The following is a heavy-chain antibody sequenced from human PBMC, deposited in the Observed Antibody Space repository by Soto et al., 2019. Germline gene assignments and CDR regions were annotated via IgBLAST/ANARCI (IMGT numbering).Heavy chain of an antibody. V-gene: IGHV2-5*02. Sequence: QITLNESGPTLVKPTQTLTLTCTFSGFSLSTRDVGVGWIRQPPGEALEWLGVVFWDDSKTDCPSLESRLRKAPGEALERLGVVYWDDYETSSQALESRLTITKDTSKNQVVLRMTKMDPVDTATYYCAHCRGGVASFWGQGTLVTVSS. CDR3: RLTITKDTSKNQVVLRMTKMDPVDTATYYCAHCRGGVASF. CDR2: VFWDDSK. J-gene: IGHJ4*02. D-gene: IGHD3-3*01. CDR1: GFSLSTRDVG.